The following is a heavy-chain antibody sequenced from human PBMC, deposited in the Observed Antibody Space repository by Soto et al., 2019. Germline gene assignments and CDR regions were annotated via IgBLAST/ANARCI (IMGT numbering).Heavy chain of an antibody. J-gene: IGHJ6*02. CDR2: ISGSGSPT. CDR3: ARDMSGGTYNSYYGMDV. CDR1: GFSFSSYA. V-gene: IGHV3-23*01. D-gene: IGHD1-26*01. Sequence: EVQLLESGGGLGQPGGSLRLSCAASGFSFSSYAMTWVRQAPGRGLQWVSAISGSGSPTYYADSVKGRFTISRDNSKNAXYLQMNSLRADDTAVYYCARDMSGGTYNSYYGMDVWGQGTTVTVSS.